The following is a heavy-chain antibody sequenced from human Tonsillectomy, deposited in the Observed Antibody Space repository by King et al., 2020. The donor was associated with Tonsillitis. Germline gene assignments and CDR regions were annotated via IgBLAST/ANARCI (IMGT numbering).Heavy chain of an antibody. CDR1: GYSFTSYW. D-gene: IGHD3-22*01. V-gene: IGHV5-51*01. J-gene: IGHJ2*01. CDR3: ARPCYYYDSSGISNWYLDL. Sequence: QLVQSGAEVKKPGESLKISCKGSGYSFTSYWIGWVRQMPGKGLEWMGIIYPGDSDTRYSPSFQGQVTISADKSISTAYLQWSSLKASDTAMYYCARPCYYYDSSGISNWYLDLGGRGTLVTVSS. CDR2: IYPGDSDT.